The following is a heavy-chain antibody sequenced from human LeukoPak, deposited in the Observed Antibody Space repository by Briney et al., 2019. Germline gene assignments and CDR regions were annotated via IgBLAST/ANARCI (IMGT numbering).Heavy chain of an antibody. CDR3: AKCPYSSSSLDY. V-gene: IGHV3-23*01. CDR1: GFTFSSYA. D-gene: IGHD6-13*01. J-gene: IGHJ4*02. CDR2: ISGSGGST. Sequence: PGGSLRLSCAASGFTFSSYAMSWVRQAPGKGLEWVSAISGSGGSTYYADSVKGRYTISRDNSKNTLYLQMNSLRAEDTAVYYCAKCPYSSSSLDYWGQGTLVTVSS.